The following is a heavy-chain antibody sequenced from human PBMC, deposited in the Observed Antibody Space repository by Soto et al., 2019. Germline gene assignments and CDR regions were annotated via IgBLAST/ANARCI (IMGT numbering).Heavy chain of an antibody. D-gene: IGHD3-22*01. CDR3: ARDLYPPEWDYDSRAFDY. Sequence: EVQLVESGGGLVKPGGSLRLSCAASGFTLSYYSINWVRQAPGKGLEWVSSISSGSDYTYYADSVKGRFTISRDNAKNSLYLQMSSLRAEDTAVYYCARDLYPPEWDYDSRAFDYWGQGSLVTVSS. J-gene: IGHJ4*02. V-gene: IGHV3-21*01. CDR2: ISSGSDYT. CDR1: GFTLSYYS.